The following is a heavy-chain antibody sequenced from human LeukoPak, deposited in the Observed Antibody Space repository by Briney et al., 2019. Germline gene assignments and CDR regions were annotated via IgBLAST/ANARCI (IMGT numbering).Heavy chain of an antibody. CDR3: ARDFNWTPDY. Sequence: GGSLRLSCAASGFTFSSYEMNWVRQAPGKGLEWVSYINSRGNTMNYADSVKGRFTISRDNAKNSLYLQMNNLRAEDTAVYYCARDFNWTPDYWGQGTLVTVSS. D-gene: IGHD1-20*01. J-gene: IGHJ4*02. CDR1: GFTFSSYE. V-gene: IGHV3-48*03. CDR2: INSRGNTM.